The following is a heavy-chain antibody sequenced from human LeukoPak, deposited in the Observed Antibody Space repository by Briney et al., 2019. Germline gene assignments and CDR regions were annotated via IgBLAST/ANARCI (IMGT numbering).Heavy chain of an antibody. Sequence: GASVKVSCKASGSIFTSYGISWVRQAPGQGLEWMGWISAYNGNTNYAQKIQGRVTMTTDTSTSTAYMELRSLRAEDTAVYYCAKDLGVRGVPAAFDYWGQGTLVTVSS. V-gene: IGHV1-18*01. D-gene: IGHD3-10*01. CDR3: AKDLGVRGVPAAFDY. CDR1: GSIFTSYG. CDR2: ISAYNGNT. J-gene: IGHJ4*02.